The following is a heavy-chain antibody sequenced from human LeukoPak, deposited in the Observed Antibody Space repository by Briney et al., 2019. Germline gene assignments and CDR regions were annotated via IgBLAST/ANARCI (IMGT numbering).Heavy chain of an antibody. D-gene: IGHD3-10*01. CDR3: ARGITMVRGANPYYYYYMDV. J-gene: IGHJ6*03. Sequence: ASVKVSCKASGYTFTSYGISWVRQAPGQGLEWMGWISAYNGNTNYAQKLQGRVTMTTDTSTSTAYMELRSLRSEDTAVYYCARGITMVRGANPYYYYYMDVWGKGTTVTVSS. CDR2: ISAYNGNT. CDR1: GYTFTSYG. V-gene: IGHV1-18*01.